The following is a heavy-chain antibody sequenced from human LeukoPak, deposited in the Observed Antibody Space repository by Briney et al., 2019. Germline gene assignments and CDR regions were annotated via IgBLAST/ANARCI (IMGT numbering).Heavy chain of an antibody. D-gene: IGHD3-22*01. J-gene: IGHJ4*02. CDR1: GLIFSDYS. Sequence: AGGPLRLSCEASGLIFSDYSFNWIRQAPGKGLEWVSSINPLASSIYYADSVKGRFIISRDNAKNSVYLQMDSLRAEDTGVYYCARLGRNGDSGGFYYYYDYWGQGTLVTVSS. CDR2: INPLASSI. CDR3: ARLGRNGDSGGFYYYYDY. V-gene: IGHV3-21*01.